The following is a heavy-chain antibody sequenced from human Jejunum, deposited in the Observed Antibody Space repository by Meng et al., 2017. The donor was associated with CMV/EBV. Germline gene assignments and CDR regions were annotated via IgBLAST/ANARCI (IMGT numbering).Heavy chain of an antibody. CDR2: VYHRGDT. CDR1: GDSISSDIW. J-gene: IGHJ4*02. V-gene: IGHV4-4*02. Sequence: QVQRQGSGPGRVKPSGPLSLTCTVSGDSISSDIWWSWVRQPPGKGLGWIGEVYHRGDTNYNPSLKSRVDISVDKSKNQFYLSLFSVTAADTAVYYCGRDQGRELINHWGQGTLVTVSS. CDR3: GRDQGRELINH. D-gene: IGHD1-7*01.